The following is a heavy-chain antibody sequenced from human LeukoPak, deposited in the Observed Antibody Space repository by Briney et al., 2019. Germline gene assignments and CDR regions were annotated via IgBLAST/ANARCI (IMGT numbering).Heavy chain of an antibody. CDR3: ARVSERITIFGVVIAYFDY. D-gene: IGHD3-3*01. CDR1: GYTLTSYG. J-gene: IGHJ4*02. CDR2: ISAYNGNT. V-gene: IGHV1-18*01. Sequence: ASVKGSCKASGYTLTSYGISWVRQAPGQGLEWMGWISAYNGNTNYAQKLQGRVTMTTDTSTSTAYMELRSLRSDDTAVYYCARVSERITIFGVVIAYFDYWGQGTLVTVSS.